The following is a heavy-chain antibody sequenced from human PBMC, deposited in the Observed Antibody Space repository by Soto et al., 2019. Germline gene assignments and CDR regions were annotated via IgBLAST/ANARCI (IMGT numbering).Heavy chain of an antibody. Sequence: QVQLVQSGAEVKKPGSSVKVSCKASGGTFSRYTFTWVRQAPGQGLEWMGRIIPILDIPNYAQNFQGRVTITGDKSTRTAYMELSSLRSDDTAVYYCASHFTGVLVLGTSPPGGDNYGWDVWGQGTTVTVSS. CDR2: IIPILDIP. D-gene: IGHD2-8*02. J-gene: IGHJ6*02. CDR1: GGTFSRYT. V-gene: IGHV1-69*02. CDR3: ASHFTGVLVLGTSPPGGDNYGWDV.